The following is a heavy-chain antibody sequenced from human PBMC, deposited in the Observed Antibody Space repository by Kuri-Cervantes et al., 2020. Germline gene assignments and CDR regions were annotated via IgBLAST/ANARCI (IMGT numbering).Heavy chain of an antibody. CDR3: ASKLGLGYYYYMDV. CDR2: IIPIFGTA. J-gene: IGHJ6*03. V-gene: IGHV1-69*05. D-gene: IGHD7-27*01. CDR1: GGTFRTYA. Sequence: SVKVSCKASGGTFRTYAISWVRQAPGQGLEWMGGIIPIFGTANYAQKFQGRVTITTDESTSTAYMELSSLRSEDTAVYYCASKLGLGYYYYMDVWGKGTTVTVSS.